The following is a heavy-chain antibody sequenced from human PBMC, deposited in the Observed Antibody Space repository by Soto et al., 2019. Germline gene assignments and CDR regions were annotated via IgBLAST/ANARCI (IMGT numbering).Heavy chain of an antibody. J-gene: IGHJ3*02. Sequence: ASVKVSCKASGYTFTSYAMHWVRQAPGQRLEWMGWINAGNGNTKYSQKFQGRVTMTGDTSTDTAYMELSSLRSEDTAVYYCATVKAERAGAFDIRCQGTTVTVS. CDR1: GYTFTSYA. CDR2: INAGNGNT. D-gene: IGHD1-26*01. V-gene: IGHV1-3*01. CDR3: ATVKAERAGAFDI.